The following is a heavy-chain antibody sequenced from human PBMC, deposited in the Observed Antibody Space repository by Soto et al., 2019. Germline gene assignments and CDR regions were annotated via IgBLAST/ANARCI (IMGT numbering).Heavy chain of an antibody. J-gene: IGHJ4*02. CDR2: ISYDGSNK. V-gene: IGHV3-30-3*01. Sequence: QVQLVESGGGVVQPGRSLRLSCAASGFTFSSYAMHWVRQAPGKGLEWVAVISYDGSNKYYADSVKGRFTISRDNSKNTQYLQMNSRRAEDTAVCYCARAYEGDYFDYWGQGTLVTVSS. CDR3: ARAYEGDYFDY. CDR1: GFTFSSYA. D-gene: IGHD3-16*01.